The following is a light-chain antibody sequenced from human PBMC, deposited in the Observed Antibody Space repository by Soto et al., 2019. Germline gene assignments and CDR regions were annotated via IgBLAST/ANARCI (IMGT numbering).Light chain of an antibody. J-gene: IGKJ2*01. CDR2: EVS. V-gene: IGKV2-29*03. CDR3: LQGEEVPPT. Sequence: IVVTQTPLSLSVTPGQPASISCKSTQRLLHTNGKTYLCWYVQKPGQPPQLLIYEVSRWFSGVPDRLSGSGSGKDCTLGMSRVETEDGGFYYCLQGEEVPPTFGQGTKLEIK. CDR1: QRLLHTNGKTY.